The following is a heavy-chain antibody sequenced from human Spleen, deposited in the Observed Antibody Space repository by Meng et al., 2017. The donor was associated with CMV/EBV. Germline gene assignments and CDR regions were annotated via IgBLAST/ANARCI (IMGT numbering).Heavy chain of an antibody. CDR3: ARYAWHSMMPFDY. D-gene: IGHD3-22*01. V-gene: IGHV4-34*01. J-gene: IGHJ4*02. Sequence: VHLQHSGAGLLKPAEPLSLTCAVYGGSFSGYYWSWIRQPPGKGLEWIGEINHSGSTNYNPSLKSRVTISVDTSKNQFSLKLSSVTAADTAVYYCARYAWHSMMPFDYWGQGTLVTASS. CDR1: GGSFSGYY. CDR2: INHSGST.